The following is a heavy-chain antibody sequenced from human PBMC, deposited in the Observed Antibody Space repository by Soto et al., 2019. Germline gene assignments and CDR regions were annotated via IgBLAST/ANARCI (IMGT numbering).Heavy chain of an antibody. CDR2: TNSDGSST. V-gene: IGHV3-74*01. Sequence: EVQLVESGGDLVQPGGSLRLSCAASGFTFSGYWMHWVRQAPGRGLVWVSRTNSDGSSTTYADSVKGRFTISRDNAKNTLDLQMNSLRAEDTAVYYCARGYCSGGSCYRHFTYWGQGTLVTVSS. CDR3: ARGYCSGGSCYRHFTY. CDR1: GFTFSGYW. D-gene: IGHD2-15*01. J-gene: IGHJ4*02.